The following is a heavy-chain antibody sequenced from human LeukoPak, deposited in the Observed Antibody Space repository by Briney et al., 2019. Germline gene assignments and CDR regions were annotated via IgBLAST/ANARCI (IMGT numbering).Heavy chain of an antibody. Sequence: ASVKVSCKASGYTFTTYGINWVRQAPGQGLEWMGWISPYNGSTNNAQKLQGRVSMTTDTSTNTAYMELSGLRSDDTAVYYCARSYLVFNWFDPWGQGTLVTVSS. V-gene: IGHV1-18*01. D-gene: IGHD2-8*01. J-gene: IGHJ5*02. CDR2: ISPYNGST. CDR3: ARSYLVFNWFDP. CDR1: GYTFTTYG.